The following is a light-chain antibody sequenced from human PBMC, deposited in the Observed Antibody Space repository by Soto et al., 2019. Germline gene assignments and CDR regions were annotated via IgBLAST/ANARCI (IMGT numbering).Light chain of an antibody. CDR3: QHYTNWPLT. J-gene: IGKJ4*01. Sequence: EMVMTQSPATLSVSPGERATLSYRASHSVSSRLAWYQQKPGQAPRLLIYGASTRATGLPARFSGSGSGTEFTLTISSLQSEDFAVYYCQHYTNWPLTFGGGTKVEIK. CDR2: GAS. CDR1: HSVSSR. V-gene: IGKV3-15*01.